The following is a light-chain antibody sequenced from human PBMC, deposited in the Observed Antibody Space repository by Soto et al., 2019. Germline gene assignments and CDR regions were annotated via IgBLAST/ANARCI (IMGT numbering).Light chain of an antibody. V-gene: IGKV1-33*01. CDR1: QSISSW. CDR2: DAS. Sequence: DIQMTQSPSTLSASVGDRVTITCRASQSISSWLAWYQQKPGRAPKLLIYDASNLETGVPSRFSGGGSATYFTFTISSLQPEDIATYYCQQYDNLPLTFGGGTKVDIK. CDR3: QQYDNLPLT. J-gene: IGKJ4*01.